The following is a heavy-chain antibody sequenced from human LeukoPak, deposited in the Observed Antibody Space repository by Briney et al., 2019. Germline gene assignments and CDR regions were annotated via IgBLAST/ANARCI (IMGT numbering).Heavy chain of an antibody. CDR3: AREKIEMATIVYYYYYYGMDV. V-gene: IGHV3-7*03. Sequence: GGSLRLSCAASGFTFSSYWMSWVRQAPGKGLEWVANIKQDGGEKYYVDSVKGRFTISRDNAKNSLYLQMNSLRAEDTAVYYCAREKIEMATIVYYYYYYGMDVWGQGTTVTVSS. CDR2: IKQDGGEK. J-gene: IGHJ6*02. CDR1: GFTFSSYW. D-gene: IGHD5-24*01.